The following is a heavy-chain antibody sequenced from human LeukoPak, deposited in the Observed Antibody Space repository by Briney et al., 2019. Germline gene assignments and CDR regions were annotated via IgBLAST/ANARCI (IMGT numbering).Heavy chain of an antibody. D-gene: IGHD6-13*01. V-gene: IGHV3-23*01. CDR1: GLTFSTYA. CDR3: AKAPSSSIYIGGDY. CDR2: ISGSDGST. Sequence: GGSLRLSCAASGLTFSTYAMTWVRQAPGKGLEWVSAISGSDGSTFYADSVKSRFTISRDNSKNTLYLQMNSLRADDTAVYYCAKAPSSSIYIGGDYWGQGTLVTVSS. J-gene: IGHJ4*02.